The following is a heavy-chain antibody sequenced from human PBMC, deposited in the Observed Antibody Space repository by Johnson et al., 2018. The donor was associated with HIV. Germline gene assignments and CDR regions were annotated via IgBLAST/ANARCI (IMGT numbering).Heavy chain of an antibody. D-gene: IGHD2-8*01. J-gene: IGHJ3*02. CDR3: ARGMYGDAFDI. Sequence: VPLVESGGGLIQPGGSLRLSCAASGFAVSSNYMSWVRQAPGKGLEWVSVIYSGSNTYYADSVKGRFTISRDNSKNTLYLQMNSLRAEDTAVYYCARGMYGDAFDIWGQGTMVTVSS. CDR2: IYSGSNT. CDR1: GFAVSSNY. V-gene: IGHV3-53*01.